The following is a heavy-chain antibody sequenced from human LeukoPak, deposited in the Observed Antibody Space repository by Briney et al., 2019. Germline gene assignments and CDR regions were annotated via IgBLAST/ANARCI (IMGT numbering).Heavy chain of an antibody. J-gene: IGHJ6*03. CDR3: AREATPQTSTLYYYYYYMGV. CDR1: GGTFSTYA. Sequence: EASVKVSCKASGGTFSTYAISWLRQAPGQGLEWMGRIIPIYGIANYAQKLRGRVTITADESTSTSYMEVNGLRSGDTAVYYCAREATPQTSTLYYYYYYMGVWGNGTPVTVSS. V-gene: IGHV1-69*15. CDR2: IIPIYGIA. D-gene: IGHD1/OR15-1a*01.